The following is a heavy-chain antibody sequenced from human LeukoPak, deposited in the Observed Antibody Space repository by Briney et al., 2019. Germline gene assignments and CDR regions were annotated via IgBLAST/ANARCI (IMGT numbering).Heavy chain of an antibody. J-gene: IGHJ5*02. CDR1: GGSLSGYY. CDR3: ARDPRTTTSRNWFDP. Sequence: SETLSLTCAVYGGSLSGYYWSWIRQPPGKGLEWIGEIKYSGNTNYNPSLKSRVTMSVDMSKNQISLKLNSVTAADTAVYYCARDPRTTTSRNWFDPWGQGTLVAVSA. V-gene: IGHV4-34*01. D-gene: IGHD1/OR15-1a*01. CDR2: IKYSGNT.